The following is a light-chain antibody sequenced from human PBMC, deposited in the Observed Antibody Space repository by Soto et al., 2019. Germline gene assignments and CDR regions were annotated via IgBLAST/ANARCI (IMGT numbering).Light chain of an antibody. Sequence: DIQMTQSPSALSVSVGDRVTITCRASQTISSWLAWYQQKPGKAPKLLIYKASTLKSGVPSRFSGSGSGTEFTLTISSLQPDDFATYYCQHYNSYSEAFGQGTKA. V-gene: IGKV1-5*03. CDR1: QTISSW. CDR2: KAS. J-gene: IGKJ1*01. CDR3: QHYNSYSEA.